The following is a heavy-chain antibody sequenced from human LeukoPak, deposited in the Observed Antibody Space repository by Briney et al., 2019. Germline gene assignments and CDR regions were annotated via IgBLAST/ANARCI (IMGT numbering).Heavy chain of an antibody. J-gene: IGHJ4*02. CDR3: ARRRRIAVAGLGGYFDY. CDR1: VGSISSSSYY. Sequence: TSETLSLTCTVSVGSISSSSYYWGWVRQPPGKGLEWIGSIYYSGSTYYNPSLKSRVTISVDTSKNQFSLKLSSVTAADTAVYYCARRRRIAVAGLGGYFDYWGQGTLVTVSS. V-gene: IGHV4-39*01. D-gene: IGHD6-19*01. CDR2: IYYSGST.